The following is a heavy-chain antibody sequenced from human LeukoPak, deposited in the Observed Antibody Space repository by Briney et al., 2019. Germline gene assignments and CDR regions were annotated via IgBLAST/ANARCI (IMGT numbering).Heavy chain of an antibody. J-gene: IGHJ4*02. V-gene: IGHV3-48*01. CDR1: GFTFSSYS. D-gene: IGHD3-10*01. CDR3: ARVGWFGEGGVDY. Sequence: GGSLRLSCAASGFTFSSYSMNWVRQAPGKGLEWVSYISSSSSTIYYADSVKGRFTISRDNAKNSLYLQMNSPRAEDTAVYYCARVGWFGEGGVDYWGQGTLVTVSS. CDR2: ISSSSSTI.